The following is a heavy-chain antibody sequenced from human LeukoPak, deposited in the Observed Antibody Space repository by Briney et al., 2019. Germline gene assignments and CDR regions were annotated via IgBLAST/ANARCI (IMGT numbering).Heavy chain of an antibody. J-gene: IGHJ4*02. Sequence: GGSLRLSCAASGFTFSSYAMSWVRQAPGKGLEWVSSISSSSSYIYYADSVKGRFTISRDNAKNSLYLQMNSLRAEDTAVYYCARVRFLVGATRGYFDYWGQGTLVTVSS. V-gene: IGHV3-21*01. CDR2: ISSSSSYI. CDR1: GFTFSSYA. D-gene: IGHD1-26*01. CDR3: ARVRFLVGATRGYFDY.